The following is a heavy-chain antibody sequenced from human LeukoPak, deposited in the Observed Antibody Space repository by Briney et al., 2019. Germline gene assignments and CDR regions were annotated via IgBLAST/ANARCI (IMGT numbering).Heavy chain of an antibody. D-gene: IGHD2-15*01. V-gene: IGHV4-39*07. CDR3: ARVRGIMVAGTGWFDP. CDR1: GGSISSSSYY. CDR2: LYYSGST. J-gene: IGHJ5*02. Sequence: ASETLSLTCTVSGGSISSSSYYWGWIRQPPGKGLEWIGNLYYSGSTYYNPSLKSRVSISVDTSKNQFSLKLSSVTAADTAVYYCARVRGIMVAGTGWFDPWGQGTLVTVSS.